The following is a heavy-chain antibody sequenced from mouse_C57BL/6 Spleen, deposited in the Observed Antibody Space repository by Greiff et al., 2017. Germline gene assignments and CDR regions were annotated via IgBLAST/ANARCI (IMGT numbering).Heavy chain of an antibody. CDR2: IYPGDGDT. CDR3: ASRYYYGSGYYFDY. CDR1: GYAFSSSW. D-gene: IGHD1-1*01. J-gene: IGHJ2*01. Sequence: QVQLQQSGPELVKPGASVKISCKASGYAFSSSWMNWVKQRPGKGLEWIGRIYPGDGDTNYNGKFKGKATLTADKSSSTAYMQLSSLTSEDSAVYFCASRYYYGSGYYFDYWGQGTTLTVSS. V-gene: IGHV1-82*01.